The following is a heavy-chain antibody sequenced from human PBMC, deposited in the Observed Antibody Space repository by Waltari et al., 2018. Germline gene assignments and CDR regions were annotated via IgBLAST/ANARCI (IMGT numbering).Heavy chain of an antibody. V-gene: IGHV4-34*01. D-gene: IGHD3-10*01. CDR2: IKHSGST. Sequence: QVQLQQWGAGLLKPSETLSLTCAVYGGSFSGYYWSWIRQPPGKGLAWIGEIKHSGSTNHNPALKGRVTISVDTSKNQFSLKLSSVTAADTAVYYCARGPRWGYGSGRYFGGLYYFDYWGQGTLVTVSS. CDR1: GGSFSGYY. CDR3: ARGPRWGYGSGRYFGGLYYFDY. J-gene: IGHJ4*02.